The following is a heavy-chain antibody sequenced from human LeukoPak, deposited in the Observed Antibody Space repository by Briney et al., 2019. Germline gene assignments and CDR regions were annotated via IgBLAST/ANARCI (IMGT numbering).Heavy chain of an antibody. D-gene: IGHD2-15*01. J-gene: IGHJ6*03. CDR3: ARVARGYYYYMDV. Sequence: SETLSLTCTVSGGSISSYYWNWIRQPPGKGLEWIGYIYYSGSTNYNPSLKNRVTISVDTSKNQFSLKLSSVTAADTAVYYCARVARGYYYYMDVWGKGTTVTVSS. CDR1: GGSISSYY. CDR2: IYYSGST. V-gene: IGHV4-59*01.